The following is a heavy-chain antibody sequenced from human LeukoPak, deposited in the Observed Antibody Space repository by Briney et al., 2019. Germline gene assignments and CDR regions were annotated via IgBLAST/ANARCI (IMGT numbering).Heavy chain of an antibody. CDR3: ARVPALERSIDY. Sequence: PSGSLSLTCAVSGGSASSSNWWSGVRQPPGKGLEWTGEIYHSGSTNYNPSLKTRATISAHKSKNQSSLKLSSLTAADTAVYSCARVPALERSIDYWGQGTLVTASS. D-gene: IGHD1-1*01. CDR2: IYHSGST. CDR1: GGSASSSNW. J-gene: IGHJ4*02. V-gene: IGHV4-4*02.